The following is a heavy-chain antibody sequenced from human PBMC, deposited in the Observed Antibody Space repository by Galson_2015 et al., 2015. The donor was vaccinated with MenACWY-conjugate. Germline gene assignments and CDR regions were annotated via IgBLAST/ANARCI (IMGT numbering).Heavy chain of an antibody. CDR2: IGTAGDP. CDR3: ARGEGATITRDYLYFDL. V-gene: IGHV3-13*05. CDR1: GFTFSSYD. Sequence: SLRLSCAASGFTFSSYDMHWVRQAPGKGLEWVSAIGTAGDPYYPGSVKGRFTISRENAKNSLYLQMNSLRAGDTAVYYCARGEGATITRDYLYFDLWGRGTLVTVSS. J-gene: IGHJ2*01. D-gene: IGHD5-12*01.